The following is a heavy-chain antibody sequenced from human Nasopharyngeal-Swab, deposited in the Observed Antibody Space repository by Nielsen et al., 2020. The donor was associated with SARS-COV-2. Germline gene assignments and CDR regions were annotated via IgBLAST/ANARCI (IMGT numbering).Heavy chain of an antibody. CDR3: AGFGGFSY. CDR1: GFTLSSYA. J-gene: IGHJ4*02. D-gene: IGHD6-25*01. V-gene: IGHV3-30-3*01. Sequence: GGSLRLSCAASGFTLSSYAMHWVRQAPGKGLEWVAVISYDGSNKYYADSVKGRFTISRDNSKNTLYLQMNNLRAEDTAIYYCAGFGGFSYWGQGTLVTVSS. CDR2: ISYDGSNK.